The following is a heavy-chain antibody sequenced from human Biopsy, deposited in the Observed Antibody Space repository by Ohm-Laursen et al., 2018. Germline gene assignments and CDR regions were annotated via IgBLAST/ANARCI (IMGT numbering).Heavy chain of an antibody. CDR1: GFTFSSFG. CDR3: ARDLGNLRGVMFYLDS. Sequence: SLRLSCAASGFTFSSFGMHWVRQAPGKGLEWVAVVWYDGINKFYADSVEGRFTISRDNFKDTVYLEMNSLRPEDTAVYYCARDLGNLRGVMFYLDSWGQGTLVSVSS. CDR2: VWYDGINK. D-gene: IGHD3-16*01. V-gene: IGHV3-33*01. J-gene: IGHJ4*02.